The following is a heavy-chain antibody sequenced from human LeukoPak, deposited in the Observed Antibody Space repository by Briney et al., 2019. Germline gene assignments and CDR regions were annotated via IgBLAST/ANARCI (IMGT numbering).Heavy chain of an antibody. CDR3: ARGRGVSSYFDY. Sequence: ASVKVSCKASGYTFTGHYMHWVRQAPGQGLEWMGWINPNSGGTNYAQKFQGRVTMTRDTPISTAYMELSRLRSDDTAVYYCARGRGVSSYFDYWGQGTLVTVSS. CDR2: INPNSGGT. D-gene: IGHD3-10*01. CDR1: GYTFTGHY. J-gene: IGHJ4*02. V-gene: IGHV1-2*02.